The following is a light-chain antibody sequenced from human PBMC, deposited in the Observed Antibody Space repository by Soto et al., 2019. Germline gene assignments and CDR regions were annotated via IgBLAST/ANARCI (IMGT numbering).Light chain of an antibody. V-gene: IGKV3-20*01. Sequence: EIVLTQSPGTLSLSPGERATLSCRASQSVSSSYLAWYQQKPGQAPRLLIYGASSRATGIPDRFSGSGSGTDFTLTISRLEPEDFAVYYFQQYGNWPRTFGQGTKVEIK. CDR1: QSVSSSY. J-gene: IGKJ1*01. CDR3: QQYGNWPRT. CDR2: GAS.